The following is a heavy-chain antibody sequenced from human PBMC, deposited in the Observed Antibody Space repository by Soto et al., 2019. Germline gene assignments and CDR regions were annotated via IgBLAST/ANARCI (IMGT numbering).Heavy chain of an antibody. CDR1: GGSISSYY. CDR2: IYYSGST. D-gene: IGHD5-12*01. Sequence: SETLSLTCTVSGGSISSYYWSWIRQPPGKGLEWIGYIYYSGSTNYNPSLKSRVTISVDTSKNQSSLKLSSVTAADTAVYYCARSKGEYSGLDYWGQGTLVTVSS. V-gene: IGHV4-59*01. CDR3: ARSKGEYSGLDY. J-gene: IGHJ4*02.